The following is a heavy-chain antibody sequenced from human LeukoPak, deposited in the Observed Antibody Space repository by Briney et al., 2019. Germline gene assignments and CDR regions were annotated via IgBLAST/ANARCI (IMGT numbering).Heavy chain of an antibody. J-gene: IGHJ4*02. CDR2: ISGSGGST. CDR3: ARDSVGATTEPSYYFDY. CDR1: GFTFSSYA. Sequence: PGGSLRLSCAASGFTFSSYAMSWVRQAPGKGLEWVSAISGSGGSTYYADSVKGRFTISRDNSKNTLYLQMNSLRAEDTAVYYCARDSVGATTEPSYYFDYWGQGTLVTVSS. V-gene: IGHV3-23*01. D-gene: IGHD1-26*01.